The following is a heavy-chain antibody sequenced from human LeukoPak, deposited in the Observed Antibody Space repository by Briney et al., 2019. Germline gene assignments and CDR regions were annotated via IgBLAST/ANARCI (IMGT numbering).Heavy chain of an antibody. V-gene: IGHV3-30*02. CDR1: GFDISSSA. J-gene: IGHJ6*03. CDR3: AKRESVYYYYYYMDV. D-gene: IGHD3-10*01. CDR2: IRYDGSNK. Sequence: GRSLRLSCAASGFDISSSAMHWVRQAPGKGLEWVAFIRYDGSNKYYADSVKGRFTISRDNSKNTLYLQMNSLRAEDTAVYYCAKRESVYYYYYYMDVWGKGTTVTISS.